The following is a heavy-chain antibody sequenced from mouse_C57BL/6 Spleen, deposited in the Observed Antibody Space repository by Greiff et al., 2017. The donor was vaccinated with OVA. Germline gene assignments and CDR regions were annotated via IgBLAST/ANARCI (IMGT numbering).Heavy chain of an antibody. J-gene: IGHJ2*01. D-gene: IGHD2-3*01. CDR2: ISSGSSTI. CDR3: ARGGRWLLRYFDY. Sequence: EVHLVESGGGLVKPGGSLKLSCAASGFTFSDYGMHWVRQAPEKGLEWVAYISSGSSTIYYADTVKGRFTISRDNAKNTLFLQMTSLRSEDTAMYYCARGGRWLLRYFDYWGQGTTLTVSS. V-gene: IGHV5-17*01. CDR1: GFTFSDYG.